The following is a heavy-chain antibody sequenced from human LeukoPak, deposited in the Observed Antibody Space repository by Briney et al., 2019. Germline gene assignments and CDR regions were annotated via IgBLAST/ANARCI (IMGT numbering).Heavy chain of an antibody. D-gene: IGHD4-17*01. Sequence: PGGSLRLSCAASGFTFSSYSMNWVRQAPGKGLEWISYISSSSNTIKYADSVKGRLTISRDNAKNSLYLQMNSLRAEDTAMYFCARAPMTTVTHTDYWGQGTLVTVSS. CDR3: ARAPMTTVTHTDY. CDR2: ISSSSNTI. CDR1: GFTFSSYS. J-gene: IGHJ4*02. V-gene: IGHV3-48*04.